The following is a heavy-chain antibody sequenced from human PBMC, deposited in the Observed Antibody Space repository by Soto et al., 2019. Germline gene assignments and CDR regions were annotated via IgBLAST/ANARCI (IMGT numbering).Heavy chain of an antibody. CDR1: GGTFSSYA. Sequence: QVQLVQSGAEVKKPGSSVKVSCKASGGTFSSYAISWVRQAPGQGLEWMGGIIPIFGTANYAQKFQGRVTITADESTSTAYMEXSSLRSEDTXVXXCARDLGYVGSSRTDHYGMDVWGQGTTVTVSS. J-gene: IGHJ6*02. CDR2: IIPIFGTA. CDR3: ARDLGYVGSSRTDHYGMDV. D-gene: IGHD6-13*01. V-gene: IGHV1-69*12.